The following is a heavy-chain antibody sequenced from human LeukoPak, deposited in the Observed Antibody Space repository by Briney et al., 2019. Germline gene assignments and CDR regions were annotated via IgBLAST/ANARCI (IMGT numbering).Heavy chain of an antibody. D-gene: IGHD3-10*01. Sequence: SGGSLRLSCAAFGFTFSSYGMHWVRQAPGKGLEWVAVIRFDGDNKYYGEAVKGRFTIARNNAENKLFLDMNNLRADDTAVYFCAWSVYGSGSYMDVWGQGTTVIVSS. CDR2: IRFDGDNK. CDR3: AWSVYGSGSYMDV. CDR1: GFTFSSYG. V-gene: IGHV3-33*03. J-gene: IGHJ6*03.